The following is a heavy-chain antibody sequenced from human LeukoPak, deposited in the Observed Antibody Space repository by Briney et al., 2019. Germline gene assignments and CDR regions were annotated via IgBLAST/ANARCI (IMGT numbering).Heavy chain of an antibody. CDR3: ARSTGRYYFDY. CDR2: IYSGGST. D-gene: IGHD3-9*01. Sequence: PGGSLRLSCAASGFTVSSNYMSWVRQAPGKGLEWVSVIYSGGSTYYADSVKGRFTISRDKSKNTLYLQMTSLRAEDTALYYCARSTGRYYFDYWGQGTLVTVS. J-gene: IGHJ4*02. CDR1: GFTVSSNY. V-gene: IGHV3-53*01.